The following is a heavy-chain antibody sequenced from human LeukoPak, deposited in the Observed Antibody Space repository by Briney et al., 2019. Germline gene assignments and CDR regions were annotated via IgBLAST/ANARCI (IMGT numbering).Heavy chain of an antibody. D-gene: IGHD3-10*01. Sequence: AESLRLSCSASGLTLNCYCMNWVSQAPGKGLEWVSSISSSSSYIYYADSVKGRFTISRDNAKNSLYLQMNSLRAEDTAVYYCAREYGSGSPIDYWGQGTLVTVSS. CDR3: AREYGSGSPIDY. V-gene: IGHV3-21*01. CDR2: ISSSSSYI. J-gene: IGHJ4*02. CDR1: GLTLNCYC.